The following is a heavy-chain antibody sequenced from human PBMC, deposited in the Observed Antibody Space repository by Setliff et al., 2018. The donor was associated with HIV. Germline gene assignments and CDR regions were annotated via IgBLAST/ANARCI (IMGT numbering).Heavy chain of an antibody. D-gene: IGHD3-22*01. CDR3: SSTAELFDSSGSRLDH. CDR2: ISYDGSNK. J-gene: IGHJ4*02. CDR1: GFTFSSYA. Sequence: GGSLRLSCAASGFTFSSYAMRWVRQAPGKGLEWVAVISYDGSNKYYADSVKGRFTISRDNSKNTLYLQMNSLRAEDTAVYYCSSTAELFDSSGSRLDHWGQGTLVTVSS. V-gene: IGHV3-30*14.